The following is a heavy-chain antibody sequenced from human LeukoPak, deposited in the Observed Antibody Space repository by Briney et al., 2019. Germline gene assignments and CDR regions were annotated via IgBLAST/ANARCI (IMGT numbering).Heavy chain of an antibody. J-gene: IGHJ4*02. Sequence: ASVKVSCKASGYTFTGYYMHWVRQAPGQGLEWMGWINPNSGGTNYAQKFQGRVTITRDTSISTAYMELSRLRSDDTAVYYCARGASIMITFGGVIGFDYWGQGTLVTVSS. CDR3: ARGASIMITFGGVIGFDY. D-gene: IGHD3-16*02. V-gene: IGHV1-2*02. CDR2: INPNSGGT. CDR1: GYTFTGYY.